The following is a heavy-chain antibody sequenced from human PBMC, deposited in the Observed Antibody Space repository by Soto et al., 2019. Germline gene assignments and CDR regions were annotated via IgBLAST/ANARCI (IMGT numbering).Heavy chain of an antibody. D-gene: IGHD2-21*02. CDR3: TRDGRGLGRLSLFEY. CDR1: GFNVNSDY. Sequence: TGGSLRLSCAASGFNVNSDYMNWVRQTPGKGLEWVASIYSGETTYYADSVRGRFTISSDKSKNTLYFQLSSLRIEDTAVYYCTRDGRGLGRLSLFEYWGQGVLVTVLL. CDR2: IYSGETT. V-gene: IGHV3-53*01. J-gene: IGHJ4*02.